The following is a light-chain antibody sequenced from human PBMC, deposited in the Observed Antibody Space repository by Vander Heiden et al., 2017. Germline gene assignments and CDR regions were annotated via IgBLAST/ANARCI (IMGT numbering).Light chain of an antibody. Sequence: QSALTQPASVSGSPGQSITISCTGTSSDVGGNKYVSWYQQHPGKAPKLMIYEVSNRPSGVSNRFSGSKSGNTASLTISGLQAEDEADYYCSSFTSSNTVLFGGGTKLTVL. CDR2: EVS. J-gene: IGLJ2*01. CDR3: SSFTSSNTVL. CDR1: SSDVGGNKY. V-gene: IGLV2-14*01.